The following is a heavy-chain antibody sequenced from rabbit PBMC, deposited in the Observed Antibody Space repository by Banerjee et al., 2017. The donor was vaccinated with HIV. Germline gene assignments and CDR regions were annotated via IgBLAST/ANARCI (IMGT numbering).Heavy chain of an antibody. D-gene: IGHD8-1*01. CDR2: IGTSSGST. CDR1: GIDFSDYWY. Sequence: QEQLEESGGDLVKPGASLTLTCKASGIDFSDYWYICWVRQAPGKGLERIGYIGTSSGSTWYASWAKGRFSISKTSSTTVTLQMTSLTAADTATYFCARDMGAASNYYYFNLWGPGTLVTVS. V-gene: IGHV1S45*01. CDR3: ARDMGAASNYYYFNL. J-gene: IGHJ4*01.